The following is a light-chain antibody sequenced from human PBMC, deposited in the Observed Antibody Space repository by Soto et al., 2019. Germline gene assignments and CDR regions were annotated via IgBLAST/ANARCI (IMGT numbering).Light chain of an antibody. J-gene: IGLJ2*01. CDR2: DVS. CDR3: CSYAGSYTV. V-gene: IGLV2-11*01. Sequence: QSALTQPRSVSGAPGQSVTISCTGTSSDVGGYNYVSWYQQHPDKAPTLMIYDVSKRPSGVPDRFSGSKSGNTASLTISGLQAEDDADYYCCSYAGSYTVFGGGTQLTVL. CDR1: SSDVGGYNY.